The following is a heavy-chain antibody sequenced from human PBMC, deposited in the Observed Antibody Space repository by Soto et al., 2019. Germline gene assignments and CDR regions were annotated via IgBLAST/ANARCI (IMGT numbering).Heavy chain of an antibody. CDR2: IYYSGSP. J-gene: IGHJ4*02. D-gene: IGHD3-10*01. CDR1: GGSISSYY. CDR3: ARHSLAFRGVSPG. Sequence: SETLSLTCTVSGGSISSYYWSWIRQPPGKGLEWIGYIYYSGSPNYNPSLKSRVTISVDTSKTQFSLKLSSVTAADTAVYYCARHSLAFRGVSPGWGQGALVTVSS. V-gene: IGHV4-59*08.